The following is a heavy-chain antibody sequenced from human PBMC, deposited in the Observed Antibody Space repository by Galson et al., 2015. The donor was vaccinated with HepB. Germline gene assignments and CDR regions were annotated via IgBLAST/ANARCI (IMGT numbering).Heavy chain of an antibody. Sequence: SLRLSCAASGFTFRYYAMSWVRQAPGKGLEWVSAITPSGDNTYSADSMKGRFPISGDNSQNTLFLQMNSLRADDTAIYFCAKVFPEKTDGWYRQALYYFDSWGQGTRVTVSS. D-gene: IGHD6-19*01. CDR3: AKVFPEKTDGWYRQALYYFDS. V-gene: IGHV3-23*01. CDR1: GFTFRYYA. J-gene: IGHJ4*02. CDR2: ITPSGDNT.